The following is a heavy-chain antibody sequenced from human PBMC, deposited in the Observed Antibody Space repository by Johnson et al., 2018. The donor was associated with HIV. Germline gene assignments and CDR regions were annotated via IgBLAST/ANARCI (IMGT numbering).Heavy chain of an antibody. D-gene: IGHD1-26*01. CDR2: IWYDGSNK. V-gene: IGHV3-33*06. Sequence: QVQLVESGGGVVQPGRFLRLSCAASGFSFSGYGMHWVRQAPGKGLEWVAVIWYDGSNKYYADSVKGRFTISRDNSKNTLYLQMNSLRAEDTAVYYCAKDPYSGSPIDIWGQGTMVTVSS. CDR3: AKDPYSGSPIDI. J-gene: IGHJ3*02. CDR1: GFSFSGYG.